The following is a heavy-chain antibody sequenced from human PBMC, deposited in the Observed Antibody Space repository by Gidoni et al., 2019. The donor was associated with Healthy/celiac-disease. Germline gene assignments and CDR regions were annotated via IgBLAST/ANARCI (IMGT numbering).Heavy chain of an antibody. CDR1: ALSNRSYY. J-gene: IGHJ6*02. Sequence: QLQESFPSLVKPSETLSLTCTVPALSNRSYYWSWIRQPPGKGLEWIGYIYYSGSPNYNPSLKSRVTIAVDTSKNQFSLKLSSVTAADTAVYYCARVRYCEASFPIYYGMDVWGQGTTVTVSS. CDR2: IYYSGSP. V-gene: IGHV4-59*01. CDR3: ARVRYCEASFPIYYGMDV. D-gene: IGHD3-9*01.